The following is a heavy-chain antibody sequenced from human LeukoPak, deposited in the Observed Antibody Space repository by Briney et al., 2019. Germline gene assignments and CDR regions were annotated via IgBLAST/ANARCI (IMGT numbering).Heavy chain of an antibody. V-gene: IGHV4-61*02. CDR3: AREDRYYDILTGYLEGYYFDY. J-gene: IGHJ4*02. Sequence: SETLSLTCTVSGGSIGSGTYYWTWIRQPAGKGLEWIGRIYTSGSTNYNPSLKSRVTISVDTSKNQFSLKLSSVTAADTAVYYCAREDRYYDILTGYLEGYYFDYWGQGTLVTVSS. D-gene: IGHD3-9*01. CDR1: GGSIGSGTYY. CDR2: IYTSGST.